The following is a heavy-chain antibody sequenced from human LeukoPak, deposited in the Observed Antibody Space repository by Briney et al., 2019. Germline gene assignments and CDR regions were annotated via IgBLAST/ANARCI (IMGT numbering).Heavy chain of an antibody. CDR3: AKGSGAARPYYLDY. D-gene: IGHD6-6*01. CDR1: GFTFSSYA. Sequence: GSLRLSCAASGFTFSSYAMSWVRQAPGKGLDWFSAISGSGDSTYYADSVKGRFTISRDSSKSTLYLQMTSLTAEDTAVYYCAKGSGAARPYYLDYWGRGTLVTVSS. V-gene: IGHV3-23*01. J-gene: IGHJ4*02. CDR2: ISGSGDST.